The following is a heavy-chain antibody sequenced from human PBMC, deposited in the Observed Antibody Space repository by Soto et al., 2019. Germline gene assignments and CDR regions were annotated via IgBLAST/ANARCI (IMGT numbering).Heavy chain of an antibody. J-gene: IGHJ1*01. CDR3: ARDQAAGGTISRYFQD. Sequence: GGSLRLSCEASGFTFGSYAMSWVRQAPGKGLEWVSGISGGGSTTYYADSVKGRFTISRDNSKNTLYLQVNSLRAEDTAVYYCARDQAAGGTISRYFQDWGQGTLVTVSS. V-gene: IGHV3-23*01. D-gene: IGHD6-13*01. CDR1: GFTFGSYA. CDR2: ISGGGSTT.